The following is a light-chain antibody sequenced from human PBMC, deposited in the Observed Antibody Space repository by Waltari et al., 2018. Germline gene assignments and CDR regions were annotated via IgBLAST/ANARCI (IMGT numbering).Light chain of an antibody. Sequence: QSALTQPPSVSGSPGQSITISCTGTSSDVGASDYVSWYQHHPGKAPKLLIYDVNNRPSGVSHRFSGSKSGNTASLTISGLQAEDEANYFCSAYTKSTTRYWVFGGGTKVTVL. CDR2: DVN. CDR3: SAYTKSTTRYWV. J-gene: IGLJ3*02. CDR1: SSDVGASDY. V-gene: IGLV2-14*03.